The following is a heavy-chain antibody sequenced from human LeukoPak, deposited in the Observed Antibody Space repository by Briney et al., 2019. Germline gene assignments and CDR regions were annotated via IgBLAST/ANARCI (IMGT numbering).Heavy chain of an antibody. V-gene: IGHV1-24*01. CDR3: ATPHNDGDYGSFDY. Sequence: ASVKVSCKVSGYTLTELSMHWVRQAPGKGLEWMGGFDPEDGEKIYAQKFQGRVTMTEDTSTDTAYMELSSLRSEDSAVYYCATPHNDGDYGSFDYWGQGTLVTVSS. D-gene: IGHD4-17*01. J-gene: IGHJ4*02. CDR1: GYTLTELS. CDR2: FDPEDGEK.